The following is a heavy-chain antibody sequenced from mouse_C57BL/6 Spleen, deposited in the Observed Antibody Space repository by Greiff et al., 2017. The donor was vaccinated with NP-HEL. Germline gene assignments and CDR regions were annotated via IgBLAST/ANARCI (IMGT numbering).Heavy chain of an antibody. J-gene: IGHJ4*01. CDR3: ARTYDGYYYARDY. CDR2: INPSSGYT. Sequence: QVQLQQSGAELAKPGASVKLSCKASGYTFTSYWMHWVKQRPGQGLEWIGYINPSSGYTKYNQKFKDKATLTADKSSSTAYMQLSSLTYEDSAVYYCARTYDGYYYARDYWGQGTSVTVSS. V-gene: IGHV1-7*01. D-gene: IGHD2-14*01. CDR1: GYTFTSYW.